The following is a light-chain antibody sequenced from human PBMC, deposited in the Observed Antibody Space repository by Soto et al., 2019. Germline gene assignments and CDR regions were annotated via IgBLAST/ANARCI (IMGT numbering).Light chain of an antibody. V-gene: IGKV1-5*03. CDR3: QQYNSYSWT. CDR1: QSISNW. J-gene: IGKJ1*01. CDR2: KAS. Sequence: DIQMTQSPSTLSASLGDRVTITCRASQSISNWLVWYQQKPGKAPKLLIYKASILESGVPSRFSGSGSGTDFSLTISSLQPDDLATYYCQQYNSYSWTFGQGTKVEIK.